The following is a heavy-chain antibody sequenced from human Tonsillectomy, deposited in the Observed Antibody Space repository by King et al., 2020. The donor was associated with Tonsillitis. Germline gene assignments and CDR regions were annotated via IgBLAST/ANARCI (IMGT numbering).Heavy chain of an antibody. J-gene: IGHJ4*02. Sequence: VPLQESGPGLVKPSQTLSLTCSVSGGSISSAGYYWSWIRQLPGEGLEWIGYISYTGRTYYNPSLESRVTISVDTSQNQFSLRLSSVTAADTALYYCAGTGATFDSWGQGALVAVSS. V-gene: IGHV4-31*03. CDR2: ISYTGRT. D-gene: IGHD1-1*01. CDR3: AGTGATFDS. CDR1: GGSISSAGYY.